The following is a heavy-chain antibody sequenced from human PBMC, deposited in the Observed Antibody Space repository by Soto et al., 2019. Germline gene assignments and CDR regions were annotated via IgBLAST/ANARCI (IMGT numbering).Heavy chain of an antibody. CDR2: IIPIFGTV. D-gene: IGHD3-10*01. J-gene: IGHJ4*02. Sequence: SVKVSCKASGGTFSSYAISWVRQAPGQGLEWMGGIIPIFGTVNYAQKFQGRVTITADKSTSTAYMELSSLRSEDTAVYYCASLGTGITMVRGVGTDYFDYWGQGTLVTVSS. CDR3: ASLGTGITMVRGVGTDYFDY. CDR1: GGTFSSYA. V-gene: IGHV1-69*06.